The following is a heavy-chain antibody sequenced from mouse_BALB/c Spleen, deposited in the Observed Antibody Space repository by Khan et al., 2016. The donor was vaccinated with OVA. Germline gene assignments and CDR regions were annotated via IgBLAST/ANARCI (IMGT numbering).Heavy chain of an antibody. CDR2: INPSNGYT. J-gene: IGHJ3*01. CDR1: GYTFTSYT. Sequence: QMQLKQSGAELARPGASVKMSCKASGYTFTSYTIHWIKERPGQGLEWIGYINPSNGYTNYNQKFKDKATLTTDKSSTTPYLQLSSLKSDDSAVYNCVRDGAYHRNDGWFAYWGQGTLVTVSA. D-gene: IGHD2-14*01. V-gene: IGHV1-4*01. CDR3: VRDGAYHRNDGWFAY.